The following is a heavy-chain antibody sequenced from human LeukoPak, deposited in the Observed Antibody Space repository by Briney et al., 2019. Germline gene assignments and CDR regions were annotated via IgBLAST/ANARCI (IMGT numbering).Heavy chain of an antibody. CDR2: INPGGGGT. J-gene: IGHJ4*02. V-gene: IGHV1-46*01. D-gene: IGHD6-19*01. CDR3: ARDLGPSSYSSGWYGNSDFDY. Sequence: ASVKVSCKASGYTFTSYYMYWVRQAPGQGLEWMGIINPGGGGTSYAQKFQGRVTVTRDASTSTVYMELSSLRSEDTAVYYCARDLGPSSYSSGWYGNSDFDYWGQGTLVTVSS. CDR1: GYTFTSYY.